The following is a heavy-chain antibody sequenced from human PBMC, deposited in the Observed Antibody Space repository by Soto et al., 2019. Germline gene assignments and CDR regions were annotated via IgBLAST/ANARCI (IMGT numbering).Heavy chain of an antibody. D-gene: IGHD5-12*01. J-gene: IGHJ4*02. CDR1: GFTFSSYA. Sequence: GGSLRLSCAASGFTFSSYAMHWVRQAPGKGLEWVAVISYDGSNKYYADSVKGRFTISRDNSKNTLYLQMNSLRAEDTAVYYCARENLPSDSGYDSPLDYWGQGNLVTVS. CDR2: ISYDGSNK. CDR3: ARENLPSDSGYDSPLDY. V-gene: IGHV3-30-3*01.